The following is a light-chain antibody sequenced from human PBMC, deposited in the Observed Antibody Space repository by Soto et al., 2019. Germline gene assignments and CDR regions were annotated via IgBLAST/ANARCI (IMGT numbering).Light chain of an antibody. J-gene: IGKJ1*01. V-gene: IGKV4-1*01. CDR1: HNVLHSSDNKNY. CDR2: WAS. CDR3: QAYYSSPLR. Sequence: DIVMTQSPDSLAVSLGERATINCKSSHNVLHSSDNKNYLGWYQQKPGHPPKVLIYWASTRESGVPDRFSGSRAGTRFNLTHRDLPGEEVGGYYRQAYYSSPLRFGRRAKVEIK.